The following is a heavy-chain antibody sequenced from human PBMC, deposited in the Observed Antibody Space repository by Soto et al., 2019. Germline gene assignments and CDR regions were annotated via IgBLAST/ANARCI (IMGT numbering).Heavy chain of an antibody. CDR3: AKDSWAIFGVPAGEYYAMDV. J-gene: IGHJ6*02. CDR2: ISGSGGTT. CDR1: GFTFENYA. Sequence: LRLSCVASGFTFENYAMIWVRQAPLKGLEWVSAISGSGGTTYYSDSVKGRFTISRDNSKNTVYLQMNDLRVEDAAEYFCAKDSWAIFGVPAGEYYAMDVWGQGTTVTVSS. V-gene: IGHV3-23*01. D-gene: IGHD3-3*01.